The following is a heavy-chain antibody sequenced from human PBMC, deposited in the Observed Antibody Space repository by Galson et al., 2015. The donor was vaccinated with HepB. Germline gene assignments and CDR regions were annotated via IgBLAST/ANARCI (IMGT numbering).Heavy chain of an antibody. CDR3: ARQGSGWYLDAFDI. V-gene: IGHV3-48*01. Sequence: SLRLSCAASGFTFSSYSMNWVRQAPGKGLEWVSYISSSSSTIYYADSVKGRFTISRDNAKNSLYLQMNSLRAEDTAVYYCARQGSGWYLDAFDIWGQGTMVTVSS. D-gene: IGHD6-19*01. CDR2: ISSSSSTI. CDR1: GFTFSSYS. J-gene: IGHJ3*02.